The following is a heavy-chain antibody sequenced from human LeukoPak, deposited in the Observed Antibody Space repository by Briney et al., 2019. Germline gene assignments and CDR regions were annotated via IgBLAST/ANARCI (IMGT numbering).Heavy chain of an antibody. CDR3: AKDNIVVVPAAGGFDY. J-gene: IGHJ4*02. CDR2: IWYDGSNK. V-gene: IGHV3-33*06. D-gene: IGHD2-2*01. CDR1: GFTFSSYG. Sequence: GRSLRLSCAASGFTFSSYGMHWVRQAPGKGLEWVAVIWYDGSNKYYADSVKGRFTISRDNSKNTLYLQMNSLRAEDTAVYYCAKDNIVVVPAAGGFDYWGQGTLVTVSS.